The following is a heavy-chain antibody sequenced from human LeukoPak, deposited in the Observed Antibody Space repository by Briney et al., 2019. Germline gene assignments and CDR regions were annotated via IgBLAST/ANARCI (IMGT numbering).Heavy chain of an antibody. J-gene: IGHJ4*02. V-gene: IGHV3-74*01. Sequence: GSLRLSCAASGFTFSSYWMHWVRQAPGKGLVWVSRINSDGSSTSYADSVKGRFTISRDNSKNTIFLQMNSLRAEDTAIYYCAKRSATSSGYFDFWGRGTLVTVSS. CDR3: AKRSATSSGYFDF. CDR2: INSDGSST. D-gene: IGHD3-22*01. CDR1: GFTFSSYW.